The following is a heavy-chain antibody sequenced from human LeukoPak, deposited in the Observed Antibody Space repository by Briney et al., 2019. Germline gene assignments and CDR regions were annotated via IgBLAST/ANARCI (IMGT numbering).Heavy chain of an antibody. CDR3: TRGKRIAAALVNY. CDR1: GFTFSSYG. CDR2: IRYDGSNK. J-gene: IGHJ4*02. V-gene: IGHV3-30*02. Sequence: PGGSLRLSCAASGFTFSSYGMHWVRQAPGKGLEWVAFIRYDGSNKYYADSVKGRFTISRDNSKSIAYLQMNSLKTEDTAVYYCTRGKRIAAALVNYWGQGAMVTVSS. D-gene: IGHD6-13*01.